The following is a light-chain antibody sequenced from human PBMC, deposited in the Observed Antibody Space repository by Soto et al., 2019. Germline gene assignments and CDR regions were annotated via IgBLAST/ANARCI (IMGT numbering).Light chain of an antibody. J-gene: IGLJ1*01. Sequence: QSALTQPRSVSGSPGQSVTISCTGTSSDVGGYNYVSWYQQHPGKAPKLMIYDVSKRPSGVPDRFSGSKSGNTASLTISGLQAEEEDDYCRSSYAGSYTCVFGTGTKLTVL. CDR3: SSYAGSYTCV. CDR1: SSDVGGYNY. V-gene: IGLV2-11*01. CDR2: DVS.